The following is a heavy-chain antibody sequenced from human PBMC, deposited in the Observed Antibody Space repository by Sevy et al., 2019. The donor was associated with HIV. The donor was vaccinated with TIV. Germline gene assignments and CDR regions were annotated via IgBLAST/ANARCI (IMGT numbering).Heavy chain of an antibody. J-gene: IGHJ4*02. CDR3: TRGLVTADTPEYFFDY. CDR2: ITRNSYEAYGGTT. CDR1: GFTFDDYA. Sequence: GGSLRLSCTTSGFTFDDYAMSWFRQAPGKGLEWVAFITRNSYEAYGGTTEYAALVKGRFIISRDDSKSIAYLQMNSLKTEDTAVYHCTRGLVTADTPEYFFDYWGQGTLVTVSS. V-gene: IGHV3-49*03. D-gene: IGHD3-9*01.